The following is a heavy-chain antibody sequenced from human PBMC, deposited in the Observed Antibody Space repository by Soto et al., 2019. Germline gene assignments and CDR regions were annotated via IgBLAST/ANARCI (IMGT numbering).Heavy chain of an antibody. CDR1: GYTFTSYD. Sequence: ASVKVSCKASGYTFTSYDINWVRQATGQGLEWMGWMNPNSGNTGYAQKFQGRVTMTRNTSISTAYMELSSLRSEDTAVYYCARGLESWAASHYYYYYIDVWGKGTTVTVSS. CDR3: ARGLESWAASHYYYYYIDV. J-gene: IGHJ6*03. D-gene: IGHD2-15*01. V-gene: IGHV1-8*01. CDR2: MNPNSGNT.